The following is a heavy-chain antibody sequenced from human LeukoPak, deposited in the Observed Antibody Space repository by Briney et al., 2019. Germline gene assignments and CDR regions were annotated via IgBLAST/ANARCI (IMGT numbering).Heavy chain of an antibody. D-gene: IGHD3-22*01. CDR1: EFTFDKYW. J-gene: IGHJ4*02. CDR2: INGDGTIT. CDR3: ATGNYYDSRGYYTFGH. V-gene: IGHV3-74*01. Sequence: GGSLRLSCAASEFTFDKYWMHWVRQAPGKGLVWVSRINGDGTITSYADSVKGAFIISRDNAKNTLNLQVSSLRAEDTAVYYCATGNYYDSRGYYTFGHWGQGTLVTVSS.